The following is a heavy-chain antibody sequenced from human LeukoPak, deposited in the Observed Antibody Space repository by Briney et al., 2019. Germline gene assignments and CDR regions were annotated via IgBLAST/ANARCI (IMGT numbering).Heavy chain of an antibody. CDR3: ARPIVGAYFVD. J-gene: IGHJ4*02. Sequence: PSETLSLTCTVSGYSISSGYYWGWIRQPPGKGLEWIGSIYHSGSTYCNPSLKSRVTISVDTSKNQFSLKLSSVTAADTAVYYCARPIVGAYFVDWGQGTLVTVSS. CDR2: IYHSGST. CDR1: GYSISSGYY. V-gene: IGHV4-38-2*02. D-gene: IGHD1-26*01.